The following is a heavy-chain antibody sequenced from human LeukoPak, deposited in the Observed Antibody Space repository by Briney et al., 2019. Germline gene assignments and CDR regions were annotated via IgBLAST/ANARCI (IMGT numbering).Heavy chain of an antibody. D-gene: IGHD3-9*01. J-gene: IGHJ4*02. CDR2: ISSSGSTI. CDR1: GFTFSSYE. Sequence: PGGSLRLSCAASGFTFSSYEMNWVRQAPGKGLEWVSYISSSGSTIYYADSAKGRFTISRDNAKNSLYLQMNSLRAEDTAVYYCARVGDGYFDWLSYPDYWGQGTLVTVSS. V-gene: IGHV3-48*03. CDR3: ARVGDGYFDWLSYPDY.